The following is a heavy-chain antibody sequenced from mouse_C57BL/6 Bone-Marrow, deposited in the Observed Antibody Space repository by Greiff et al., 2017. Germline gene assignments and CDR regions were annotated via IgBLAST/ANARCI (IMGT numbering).Heavy chain of an antibody. CDR1: GYAFTNYL. D-gene: IGHD3-3*01. CDR3: AGGWYYYAKDY. Sequence: QVQLKQSGAELVRPGTSVKVSCKASGYAFTNYLIEWVKQRPGQGLEWIGVINPGSGGTNYNEKFKGKATLTADKSSSTAYMQLSSLTSEDSAVYFCAGGWYYYAKDYWGQGTSVTVSS. CDR2: INPGSGGT. J-gene: IGHJ4*01. V-gene: IGHV1-54*01.